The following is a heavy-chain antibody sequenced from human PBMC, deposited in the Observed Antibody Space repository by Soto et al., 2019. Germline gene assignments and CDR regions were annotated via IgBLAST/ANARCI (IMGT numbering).Heavy chain of an antibody. CDR2: IYYSGST. J-gene: IGHJ5*02. V-gene: IGHV4-39*01. CDR1: GGSISSSSYY. D-gene: IGHD5-18*01. CDR3: ARGDTGLWWFDP. Sequence: SETLSLTXTVSGGSISSSSYYWGWIRQPPGKGLEWIGSIYYSGSTYYNPSLKSRVTISVDTSKNQFSLKLSSVTAADTAVYYCARGDTGLWWFDPWGQGTLVTVSS.